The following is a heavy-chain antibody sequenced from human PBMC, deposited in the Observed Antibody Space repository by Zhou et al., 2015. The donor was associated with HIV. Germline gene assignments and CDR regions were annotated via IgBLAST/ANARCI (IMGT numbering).Heavy chain of an antibody. D-gene: IGHD2-8*01. CDR2: IIPILGIA. V-gene: IGHV1-69*02. Sequence: QVQLVQSGAEVKKPGSSVKVSCKASGGTFSSYTISWVRQAPGQGLEWMGRIIPILGIANYAQKFQGRVTITADKSTSTAYMELSSLRSEDTAVYYCARGCTNGVCYREYWYFDLWGRGTLVTVSS. CDR1: GGTFSSYT. J-gene: IGHJ2*01. CDR3: ARGCTNGVCYREYWYFDL.